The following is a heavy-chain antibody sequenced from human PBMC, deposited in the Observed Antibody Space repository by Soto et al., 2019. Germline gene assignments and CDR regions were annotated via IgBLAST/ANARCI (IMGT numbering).Heavy chain of an antibody. V-gene: IGHV3-11*01. CDR1: GFTFSDYY. Sequence: GGSLRLSCAASGFTFSDYYMSWIRQAPGKGREWVSYISSSGSTIYYADSVKGRFTISRDNAKNSLYLQMNSLRAEDTAVYYCARSPTYYYDSSGSPKFDPWGQGTLVTVSS. CDR2: ISSSGSTI. J-gene: IGHJ5*02. D-gene: IGHD3-22*01. CDR3: ARSPTYYYDSSGSPKFDP.